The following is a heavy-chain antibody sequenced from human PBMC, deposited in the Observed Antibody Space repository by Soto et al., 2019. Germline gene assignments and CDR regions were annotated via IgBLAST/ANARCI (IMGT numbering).Heavy chain of an antibody. CDR2: MWSDGTNE. Sequence: GGSLRLSCAASGFIFNTYAIHWVRQAPGKGLEWVAVMWSDGTNEAYADSVKGRFAISRDNSKNTFYLQMNSLRGDDSAVYYCARAMTTHFDYWGLGTLVTVSS. V-gene: IGHV3-33*01. CDR3: ARAMTTHFDY. D-gene: IGHD4-17*01. CDR1: GFIFNTYA. J-gene: IGHJ4*02.